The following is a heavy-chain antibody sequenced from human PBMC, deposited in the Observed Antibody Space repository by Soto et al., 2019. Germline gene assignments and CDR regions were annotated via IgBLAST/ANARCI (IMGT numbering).Heavy chain of an antibody. Sequence: LRLSCAASGFTFSSYGMHWARQAPGKGLEWVAVISYDGSNKYYADSVKGRFTISRDNSKNALYLQMNSLRAEDTAVYYCAKDLDYDFWSGYYLPLDYWGQGTLVTVSS. CDR3: AKDLDYDFWSGYYLPLDY. CDR2: ISYDGSNK. CDR1: GFTFSSYG. J-gene: IGHJ4*02. D-gene: IGHD3-3*01. V-gene: IGHV3-30*18.